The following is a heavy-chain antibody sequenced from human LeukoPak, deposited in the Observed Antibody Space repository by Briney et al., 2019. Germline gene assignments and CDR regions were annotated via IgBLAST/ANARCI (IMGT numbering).Heavy chain of an antibody. J-gene: IGHJ4*02. Sequence: PSETLSLTCTVSGGSISSSSYYWGWIRQPPGKGLEWIGSIYYSGSTYYSPSLKSRVTISVDTSKNQFSLKLSSVTAADTAVYYCATAPYSYDHTVKFDYWGQGTLVTVSS. D-gene: IGHD5-18*01. CDR2: IYYSGST. V-gene: IGHV4-39*01. CDR1: GGSISSSSYY. CDR3: ATAPYSYDHTVKFDY.